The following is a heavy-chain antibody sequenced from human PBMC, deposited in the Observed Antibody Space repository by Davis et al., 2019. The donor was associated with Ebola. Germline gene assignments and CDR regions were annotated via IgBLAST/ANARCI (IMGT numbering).Heavy chain of an antibody. V-gene: IGHV1-3*01. J-gene: IGHJ5*02. CDR2: INAGNGNT. Sequence: AASVKVSCKASGYTFTSYAMHWVRQAPGQRLEWMGWINAGNGNTKYSQKFQGRVTITRDTSASTAYMELSSLRSEDTAVYYCARHEWLSNWFDPWGQGTLVTVSS. CDR3: ARHEWLSNWFDP. CDR1: GYTFTSYA. D-gene: IGHD5-12*01.